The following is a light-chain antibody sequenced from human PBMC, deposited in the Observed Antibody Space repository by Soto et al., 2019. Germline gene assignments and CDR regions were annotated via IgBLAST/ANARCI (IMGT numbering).Light chain of an antibody. Sequence: DIQMTQSPPTLSASVGDRVXXXXXASQSISTWLAWYQQKPGKAPXLLIXEXXXLXXXVXXRLSGSGSGTEFTLTISSLQTDDFATYYCQHYXXXXLVFGGGTKVDI. V-gene: IGKV1-5*01. CDR2: EXX. CDR3: QHYXXXXLV. CDR1: QSISTW. J-gene: IGKJ4*01.